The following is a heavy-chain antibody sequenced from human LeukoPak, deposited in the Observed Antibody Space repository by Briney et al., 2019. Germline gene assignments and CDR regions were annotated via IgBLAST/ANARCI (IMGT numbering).Heavy chain of an antibody. D-gene: IGHD4-17*01. V-gene: IGHV4-28*05. CDR1: GYSISSTNY. Sequence: PSDTLSLTCAVSGYSISSTNYWAWIRQPPGEGLEWIGHIYYSGGIYYNPSLKSRVTMSVDTSKNQFSLKLSSVTAVDTAVYYCARKATTGPTKAAFDIWGQGTMATVSS. CDR2: IYYSGGI. CDR3: ARKATTGPTKAAFDI. J-gene: IGHJ3*02.